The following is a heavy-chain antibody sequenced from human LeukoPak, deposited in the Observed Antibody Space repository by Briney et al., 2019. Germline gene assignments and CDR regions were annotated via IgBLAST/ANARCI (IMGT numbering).Heavy chain of an antibody. CDR3: ARRSIAAAGPYYYYYMDV. CDR1: GYTFTSYY. CDR2: INPSGGST. V-gene: IGHV1-46*01. J-gene: IGHJ6*03. D-gene: IGHD6-13*01. Sequence: ASVKVSCKASGYTFTSYYMHWVRQAPGQGLEWMGIINPSGGSTSYAQKFQGRVTMTRDTSTSTVYMELSSLRSEDTAVYYCARRSIAAAGPYYYYYMDVWGKGTTVTVSS.